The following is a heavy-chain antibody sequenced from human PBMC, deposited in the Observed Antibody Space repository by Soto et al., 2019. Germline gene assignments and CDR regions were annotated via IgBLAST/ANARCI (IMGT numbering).Heavy chain of an antibody. CDR2: INHSGST. CDR1: GGSFSDYF. D-gene: IGHD6-6*01. V-gene: IGHV4-34*01. Sequence: SETLSLTCAVYGGSFSDYFWTWIRQPPGKGLEWIGEINHSGSTNFNPSLKSRVAISAATSRNQFSLRVTSVTAADTAVYYCAGREFASSSFHYYYYAVDVWGQGTTVTVSS. J-gene: IGHJ6*02. CDR3: AGREFASSSFHYYYYAVDV.